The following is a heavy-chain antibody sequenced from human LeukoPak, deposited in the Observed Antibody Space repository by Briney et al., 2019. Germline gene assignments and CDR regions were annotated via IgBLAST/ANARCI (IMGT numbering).Heavy chain of an antibody. CDR2: ISSSSSYI. V-gene: IGHV3-21*01. CDR3: ARFWGSCSGGSCYYYGMDV. J-gene: IGHJ6*02. D-gene: IGHD2-15*01. CDR1: GFTFSSYS. Sequence: GGSLRLSCAASGFTFSSYSMNWVRQAPGKGLEWVSSISSSSSYIYYADSVKGRFTISRDNAKNSLYLQMNSLRAEDTAVYYCARFWGSCSGGSCYYYGMDVWGQGTTVTVSS.